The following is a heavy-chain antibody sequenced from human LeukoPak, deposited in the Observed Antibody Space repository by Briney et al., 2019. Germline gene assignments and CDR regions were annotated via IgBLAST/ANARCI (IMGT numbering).Heavy chain of an antibody. CDR2: IHTSGTT. D-gene: IGHD5-12*01. CDR3: ARGFDSKSTYFDY. CDR1: GGSISSYY. Sequence: SETLSLTCTVSGGSISSYYWSFIRQSAGTGLEWLGRIHTSGTTWYNPSLKSRVTLSVDASKNQFSLRLTSVTAADTAVYYCARGFDSKSTYFDYWGQGTLVTVSS. J-gene: IGHJ4*02. V-gene: IGHV4-4*07.